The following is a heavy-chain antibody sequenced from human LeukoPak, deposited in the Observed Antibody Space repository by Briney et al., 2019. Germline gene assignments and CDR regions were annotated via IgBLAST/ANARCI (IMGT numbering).Heavy chain of an antibody. J-gene: IGHJ6*03. Sequence: ASVKVSCKASGYTFTSYYMHWVRQAPGRGLEWMGIINPSGGSTSYAQKFQGRVTMTRDMSTSTVYMELSSLRSEDTAVYYCARTPYYDILTGYAVQRYSYYMDVWGKGTTVTVSS. CDR3: ARTPYYDILTGYAVQRYSYYMDV. V-gene: IGHV1-46*01. CDR1: GYTFTSYY. D-gene: IGHD3-9*01. CDR2: INPSGGST.